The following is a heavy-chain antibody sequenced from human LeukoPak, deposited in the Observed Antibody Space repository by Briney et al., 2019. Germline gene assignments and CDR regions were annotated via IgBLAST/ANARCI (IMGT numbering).Heavy chain of an antibody. J-gene: IGHJ4*02. V-gene: IGHV4-30-4*07. Sequence: SETRSLTCAVSGGSISSGGYSWSWIRQPPGKGLEWIGYIYYSDTYYNPSLKSRVTISADTSKNQFSLRLNSVTAADTAVYYCASHSGGYAYWGQGTLVTVSS. CDR2: IYYSDT. D-gene: IGHD5-12*01. CDR3: ASHSGGYAY. CDR1: GGSISSGGYS.